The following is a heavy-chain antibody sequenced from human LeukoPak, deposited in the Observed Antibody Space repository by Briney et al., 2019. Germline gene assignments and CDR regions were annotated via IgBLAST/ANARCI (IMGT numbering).Heavy chain of an antibody. V-gene: IGHV3-23*01. Sequence: GGSLRLSCAASGFTFSSYALSWVRQAPGKGLEWVSAISGSGDSTYHADSVKGRFTISRDNSKNTLYLQMNSLRAEDTAVYYCAKRSVSDVWSPLDYWGQGTLVTVSS. CDR2: ISGSGDST. D-gene: IGHD1-1*01. CDR1: GFTFSSYA. J-gene: IGHJ4*02. CDR3: AKRSVSDVWSPLDY.